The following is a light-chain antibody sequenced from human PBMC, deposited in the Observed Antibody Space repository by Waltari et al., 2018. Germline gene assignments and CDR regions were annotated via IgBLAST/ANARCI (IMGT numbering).Light chain of an antibody. J-gene: IGLJ3*02. CDR3: AAWDDSLSGPWV. CDR1: SSNIGRNY. CDR2: RNN. V-gene: IGLV1-47*01. Sequence: QSVLPQPPSASGTPGQRVTISCSGSSSNIGRNYVYWYQQLPGTAPKLLIYRNNQRPSGVPDRFSGSKSGTSASLAISGLRSEDEADYYCAAWDDSLSGPWVFGGGTKLTVL.